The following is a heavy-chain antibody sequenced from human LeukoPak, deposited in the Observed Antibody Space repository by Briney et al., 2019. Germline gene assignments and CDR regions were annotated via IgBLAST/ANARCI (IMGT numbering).Heavy chain of an antibody. J-gene: IGHJ4*02. V-gene: IGHV4-38-2*01. Sequence: SETLSLTCAVSGYSISSGYYWGWIRQPPGKGLEWIGSIYHSGSTYYNPSLKSRVTISVDTSKNQLSLKLSSVTAADTAVYYCARGPYGDCAGDWGQGTLVTISS. CDR2: IYHSGST. CDR3: ARGPYGDCAGD. D-gene: IGHD4-17*01. CDR1: GYSISSGYY.